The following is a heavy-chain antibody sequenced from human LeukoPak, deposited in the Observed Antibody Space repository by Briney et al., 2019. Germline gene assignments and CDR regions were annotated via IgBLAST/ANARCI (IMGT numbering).Heavy chain of an antibody. CDR2: IKHDGSDK. J-gene: IGHJ4*02. CDR3: ARPSAPD. D-gene: IGHD2-2*01. CDR1: GFTFGSYW. Sequence: GGSLRLSCVASGFTFGSYWMSWVRQAPGKGLEWVANIKHDGSDKYYVDSVKGRFTISRDNAKNSLYLQMDSLRVEDTAVYYCARPSAPDWGQGTLVTVSS. V-gene: IGHV3-7*01.